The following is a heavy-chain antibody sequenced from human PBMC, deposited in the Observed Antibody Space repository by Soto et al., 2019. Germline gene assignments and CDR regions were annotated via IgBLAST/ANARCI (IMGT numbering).Heavy chain of an antibody. Sequence: EVQLVESGGGSVQPGGTLRISCTASGFTFTTYWIHWVRQAPGKGLVWVSRINSDGSSTIYADSVKGRFTISRDNAKNTLYLQMNSLRDDDTAVYYCARGASTGLACDAFDIWGEGTMVSVSS. CDR2: INSDGSST. J-gene: IGHJ3*02. CDR1: GFTFTTYW. V-gene: IGHV3-74*01. D-gene: IGHD6-19*01. CDR3: ARGASTGLACDAFDI.